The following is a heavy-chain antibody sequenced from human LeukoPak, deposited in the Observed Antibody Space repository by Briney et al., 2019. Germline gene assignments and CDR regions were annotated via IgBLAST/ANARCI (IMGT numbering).Heavy chain of an antibody. V-gene: IGHV1-69*05. CDR2: IIPISGAA. J-gene: IGHJ4*02. CDR3: AIMHRYYDGSGYWVQ. D-gene: IGHD3-22*01. Sequence: GASVKVSCKASGGTFSSYAINWVRQAPGQGLEWMGGIIPISGAANYAQKFQGRVTMTTDESTSTAFMELSSLRSEDTAVYYCAIMHRYYDGSGYWVQWGQGTLVTVSS. CDR1: GGTFSSYA.